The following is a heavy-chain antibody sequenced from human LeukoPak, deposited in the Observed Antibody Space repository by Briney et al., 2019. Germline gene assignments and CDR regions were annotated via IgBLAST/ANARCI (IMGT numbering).Heavy chain of an antibody. CDR1: GFTFSSYG. D-gene: IGHD4-17*01. CDR2: IWYDGSNK. Sequence: PGRSLRLSCAASGFTFSSYGMHWVRQAPGKGLEWVAVIWYDGSNKYYADSVKGRFTISRDNSKNTLYLQMNSLRAEDTAVYYCASTTVTRSVYYYYYYGMDVWGQGTTVTVSS. V-gene: IGHV3-33*01. J-gene: IGHJ6*02. CDR3: ASTTVTRSVYYYYYYGMDV.